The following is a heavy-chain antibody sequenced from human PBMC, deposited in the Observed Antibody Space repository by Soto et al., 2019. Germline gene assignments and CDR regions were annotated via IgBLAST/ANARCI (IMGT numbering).Heavy chain of an antibody. D-gene: IGHD6-13*01. J-gene: IGHJ5*02. Sequence: PSETLSLTCTVSGGSISSSSYYWSWIRQPPWKGLEWIGSIYYSGSTYYNPSLKSRVTISVDTSKNQFSLKLSSVTAADTAVYYCARHGDSSSWYVVWFDPWGQGXLVTVYS. V-gene: IGHV4-39*01. CDR3: ARHGDSSSWYVVWFDP. CDR1: GGSISSSSYY. CDR2: IYYSGST.